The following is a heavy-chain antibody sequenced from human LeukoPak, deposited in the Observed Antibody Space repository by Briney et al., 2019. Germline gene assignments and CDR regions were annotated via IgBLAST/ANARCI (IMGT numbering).Heavy chain of an antibody. CDR3: ARDSGNYDFWSGYYFYSTSERH. CDR1: GYTFTSYD. CDR2: MNPNSGNT. J-gene: IGHJ4*02. Sequence: ASVKVSCKASGYTFTSYDINWVRQATGQGLEWMGWMNPNSGNTGYAQKFQGRVTMTRNTSISTAYMELSRLRSDDTAVYYCARDSGNYDFWSGYYFYSTSERHWGQGTLVTVSS. D-gene: IGHD3-3*01. V-gene: IGHV1-8*01.